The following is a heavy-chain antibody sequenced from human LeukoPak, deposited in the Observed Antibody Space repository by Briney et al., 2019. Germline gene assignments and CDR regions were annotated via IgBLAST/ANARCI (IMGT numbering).Heavy chain of an antibody. J-gene: IGHJ4*02. V-gene: IGHV1-18*01. CDR2: IRGNSGRT. CDR3: ARVGSAYGDPLEHDY. D-gene: IGHD4-17*01. CDR1: GDSFTTYG. Sequence: ASVKVSCKASGDSFTTYGISWVRRARGQGLEWRGWIRGNSGRTDYSPKLQDRVTMTTDPSTSPAYMELRSLTSADTGTYYCARVGSAYGDPLEHDYWGQGTLVTVSS.